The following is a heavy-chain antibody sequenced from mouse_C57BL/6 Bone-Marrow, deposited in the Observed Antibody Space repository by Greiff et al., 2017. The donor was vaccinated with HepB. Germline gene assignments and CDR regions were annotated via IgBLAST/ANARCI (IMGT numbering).Heavy chain of an antibody. D-gene: IGHD2-4*01. CDR2: IHPNSGST. CDR3: TRRGIYDYALYY. J-gene: IGHJ2*01. Sequence: VQLVESGAELVKPGASVKLSCKASGYTFTSYWMHWVKQRPGQGLEWIGMIHPNSGSTNYNEKFKSKATLTVDKSSSNAYMQLSSLTSEDSAVYYYTRRGIYDYALYYWGQGTTLTVSS. CDR1: GYTFTSYW. V-gene: IGHV1-64*01.